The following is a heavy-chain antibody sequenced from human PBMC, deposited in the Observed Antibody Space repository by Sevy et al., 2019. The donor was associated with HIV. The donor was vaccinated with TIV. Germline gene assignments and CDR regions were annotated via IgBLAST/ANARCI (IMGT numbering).Heavy chain of an antibody. CDR1: GSTFSSYV. D-gene: IGHD3-3*01. V-gene: IGHV3-23*01. Sequence: GESLKIFCVASGSTFSSYVMSWVRQAPGEGLEWVSTINGRGGYTYYADSVKGRFTISRDNSKNTVDLLIISLRAEDTAVYYCAKETASGYLPWGQGTLVTVSS. CDR2: INGRGGYT. CDR3: AKETASGYLP. J-gene: IGHJ5*02.